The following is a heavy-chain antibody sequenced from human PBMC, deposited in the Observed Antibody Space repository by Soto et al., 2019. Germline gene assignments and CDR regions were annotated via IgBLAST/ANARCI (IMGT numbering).Heavy chain of an antibody. J-gene: IGHJ4*02. CDR1: GFTLSDYY. CDR3: XXXXXXXXXXX. Sequence: QVQLVESGGGLVKPGGSLRLSCAASGFTLSDYYMTWIRQAPGKGLEWVSDISISGTTIHYADSVRGRFTISRDNAKXXXXXXXXXXXXXXXXXXXXXXXXXXXXXXXWGQGTLVTVSS. V-gene: IGHV3-11*01. CDR2: ISISGTTI.